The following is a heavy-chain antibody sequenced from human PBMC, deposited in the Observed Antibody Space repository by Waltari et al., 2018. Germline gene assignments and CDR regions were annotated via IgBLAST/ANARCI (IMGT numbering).Heavy chain of an antibody. V-gene: IGHV3-48*03. J-gene: IGHJ6*03. CDR2: ISNSGSSM. Sequence: EVQVMETVVGLVEPGGPSGLPCEPSGFSLISKLMTWVRQAPGKGLEWISYISNSGSSMYYADSVKGRFTISRDNAKNSLYLEMNSLRAEDTAVYYCARPSTEYYYYYYYMDVWGKGTTVTVS. CDR1: GFSLISKL. CDR3: ARPSTEYYYYYYYMDV.